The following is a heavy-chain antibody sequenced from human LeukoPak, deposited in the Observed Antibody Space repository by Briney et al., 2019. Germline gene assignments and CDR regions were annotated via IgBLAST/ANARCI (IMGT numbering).Heavy chain of an antibody. CDR3: ARDGGYCSSTSCYTGASDY. Sequence: GGSPRLSCAASGFTFSSYSMNWVRQAPGKGLEWVSYISSSSSTIYYADSVKGRFTISRDNAKNSLYLQMNSLRAEDTAVYYCARDGGYCSSTSCYTGASDYWGQGTLVTVSS. CDR2: ISSSSSTI. D-gene: IGHD2-2*02. CDR1: GFTFSSYS. V-gene: IGHV3-48*01. J-gene: IGHJ4*02.